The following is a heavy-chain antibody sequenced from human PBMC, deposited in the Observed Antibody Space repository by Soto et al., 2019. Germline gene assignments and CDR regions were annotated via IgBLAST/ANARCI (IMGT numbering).Heavy chain of an antibody. Sequence: GGSLRLSCSASGFTCSNFAFHWVRQAPGKGLEYVSAISNSGGSTYYVDSVKGRFTTSRDNAKNSLYLQMNSLRPEDTALYYCVRSKGGYSYGTPFDYWGQGTLVTVSS. CDR3: VRSKGGYSYGTPFDY. V-gene: IGHV3-64*04. D-gene: IGHD5-18*01. CDR2: ISNSGGST. CDR1: GFTCSNFA. J-gene: IGHJ4*02.